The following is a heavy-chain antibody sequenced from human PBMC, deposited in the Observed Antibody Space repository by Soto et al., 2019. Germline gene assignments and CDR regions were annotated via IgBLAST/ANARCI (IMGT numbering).Heavy chain of an antibody. Sequence: SETLSLTCTVSGGSISSYYWSWIRQPPGKGLEWIGYIYYSGSTNYNPSLKSRVTISVDTSKNQFSLKLSSVTAADTAVYYCARHRGSSSSAYYGMDVWGQGTTVTVSS. V-gene: IGHV4-59*01. CDR1: GGSISSYY. J-gene: IGHJ6*02. D-gene: IGHD6-6*01. CDR3: ARHRGSSSSAYYGMDV. CDR2: IYYSGST.